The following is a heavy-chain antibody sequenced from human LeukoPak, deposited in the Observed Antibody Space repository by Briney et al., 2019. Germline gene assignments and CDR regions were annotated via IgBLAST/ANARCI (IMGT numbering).Heavy chain of an antibody. J-gene: IGHJ3*02. D-gene: IGHD1-14*01. CDR3: ARDPRTSRALDI. CDR2: IYHSGST. CDR1: GGSFSGYY. V-gene: IGHV4-34*01. Sequence: SETLSLTCAVYGGSFSGYYWSWIRQPPGKGLEWIGYIYHSGSTNYNPSLKSRVTISVDRSKNQFSLKLSSVTAADTAVYYCARDPRTSRALDIWGQGTMVTVSS.